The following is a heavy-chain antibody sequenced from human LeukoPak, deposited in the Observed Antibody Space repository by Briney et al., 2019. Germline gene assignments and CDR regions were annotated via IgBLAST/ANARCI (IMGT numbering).Heavy chain of an antibody. CDR2: INTITGNP. J-gene: IGHJ4*02. V-gene: IGHV7-4-1*02. D-gene: IGHD1-26*01. CDR1: GYTCTSHA. CDR3: ARGASGSYGY. Sequence: ASVKVSGKASGYTCTSHAMNWVRQAPGQGLEWMGWINTITGNPTYAQGFTGRFVFSLDTSVSTAYLQITSLKAEDTAVYYCARGASGSYGYWGQGTLVTVSS.